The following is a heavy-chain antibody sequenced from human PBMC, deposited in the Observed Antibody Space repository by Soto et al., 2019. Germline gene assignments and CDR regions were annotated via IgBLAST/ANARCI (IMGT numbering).Heavy chain of an antibody. V-gene: IGHV4-34*01. CDR1: GGSFSGYY. D-gene: IGHD3-3*01. J-gene: IGHJ5*02. CDR3: ARVRDWFDP. Sequence: TLSLTCAVYGGSFSGYYWSWIRQPPGKGLEWIGEIDHSGYTNYNPSLKSRVTISVDTSRNQFSLRLTSVTAADTAVYYCARVRDWFDPWGQGTLVTVSS. CDR2: IDHSGYT.